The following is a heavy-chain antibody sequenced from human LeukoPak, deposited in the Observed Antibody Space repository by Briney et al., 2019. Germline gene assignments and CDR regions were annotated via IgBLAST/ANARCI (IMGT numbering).Heavy chain of an antibody. CDR3: ARGGRPSLGGRDRRQPDDAFDI. Sequence: ASVKVSCKASDYTFTRNYMHWVRQAPGQGLEWMGIINPSGISTSSAQTFQGRVTMTMDTSTSTVYMELSSLRSEDTAVYYCARGGRPSLGGRDRRQPDDAFDIWGQGTMVTVSS. D-gene: IGHD3-16*01. J-gene: IGHJ3*02. CDR1: DYTFTRNY. CDR2: INPSGIST. V-gene: IGHV1-46*01.